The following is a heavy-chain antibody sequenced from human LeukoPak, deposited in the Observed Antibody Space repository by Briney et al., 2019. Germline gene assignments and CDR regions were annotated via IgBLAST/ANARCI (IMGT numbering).Heavy chain of an antibody. V-gene: IGHV3-30*03. Sequence: GGSLRLSCAASGFTFNSYGIHWVRQAPGKGLEWVAVISYDGTNKYYADSVRGRFTISRDNSENTLYLQMNSLRPEDTAVYYCARAGYYVWGSYRPGAFDIWGQGTMVTVSS. D-gene: IGHD3-16*02. J-gene: IGHJ3*02. CDR1: GFTFNSYG. CDR3: ARAGYYVWGSYRPGAFDI. CDR2: ISYDGTNK.